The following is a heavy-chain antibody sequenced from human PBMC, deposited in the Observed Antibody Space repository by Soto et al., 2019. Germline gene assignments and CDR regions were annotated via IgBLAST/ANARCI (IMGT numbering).Heavy chain of an antibody. V-gene: IGHV3-13*01. CDR3: ATAVAGTESFQH. CDR2: IGTAGDT. CDR1: GFTFSSYD. D-gene: IGHD6-19*01. J-gene: IGHJ1*01. Sequence: PGGSPRLACAASGFTFSSYDMHWVRQATGKGLEWVSAIGTAGDTYYPGSVKGRFTISRENAKNSLYLQMNSLRAGDTAVYYCATAVAGTESFQHWGQGPLVTVSS.